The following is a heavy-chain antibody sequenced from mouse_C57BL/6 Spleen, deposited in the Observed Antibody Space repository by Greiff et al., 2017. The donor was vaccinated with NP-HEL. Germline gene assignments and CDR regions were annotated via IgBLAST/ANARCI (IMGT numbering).Heavy chain of an antibody. CDR2: ISSGGDYI. J-gene: IGHJ3*01. Sequence: LKESWPVVVPPFCSLKLSFAASGFTFSSYAMSWVRQTPEKRLEWVAYISSGGDYIYYADTVKGRFTISRDNARNTLYLQMSSLKSEDTAMYYCTREGDYYGSSPPFAYWGQGTLVTVSA. D-gene: IGHD1-1*01. V-gene: IGHV5-9-1*02. CDR3: TREGDYYGSSPPFAY. CDR1: GFTFSSYA.